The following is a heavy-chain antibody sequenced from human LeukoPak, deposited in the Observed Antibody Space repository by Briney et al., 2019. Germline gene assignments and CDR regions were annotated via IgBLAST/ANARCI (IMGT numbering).Heavy chain of an antibody. D-gene: IGHD3-22*01. CDR3: ASITYYYDSSGYWGPLDY. J-gene: IGHJ4*02. CDR1: GYTFTSYY. Sequence: ASVKVSCKASGYTFTSYYMHWVRQAPGQGLEWMGLINPSGGSTSYAQKFQGRVTMTRDTSTSIVYMELSSLRSEDTAVYYCASITYYYDSSGYWGPLDYWGQGTLVTVSS. CDR2: INPSGGST. V-gene: IGHV1-46*01.